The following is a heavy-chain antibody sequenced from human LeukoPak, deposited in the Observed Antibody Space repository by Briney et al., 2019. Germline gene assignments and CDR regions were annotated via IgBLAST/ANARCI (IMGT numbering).Heavy chain of an antibody. D-gene: IGHD3-22*01. CDR2: ISSSSSYI. CDR1: GFTFSSYS. J-gene: IGHJ4*02. CDR3: ARERRTSYYDSSGYSTDY. V-gene: IGHV3-21*01. Sequence: PGGSLRLSCAASGFTFSSYSMNWVRQAPGKGLEWVSSISSSSSYIYYADSVKGRFTISRDNAKNSLYLQMNSLRAEDTAVYYCARERRTSYYDSSGYSTDYWGPGTLVTVSS.